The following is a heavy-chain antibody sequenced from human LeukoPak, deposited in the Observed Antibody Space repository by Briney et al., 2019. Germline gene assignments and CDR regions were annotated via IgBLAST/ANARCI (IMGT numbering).Heavy chain of an antibody. J-gene: IGHJ3*02. CDR2: ISYNGNQ. CDR1: GFTFVNYG. Sequence: GGSLRLSCAASGFTFVNYGFHWVRQAPVKALEWVAFISYNGNQKYRECVKGGFTISRANAKNTLYLHMNRLRPEDTAVYYCARDPLDISRWANAFDIWGQGTMVTVSS. V-gene: IGHV3-30-3*01. D-gene: IGHD2-2*03. CDR3: ARDPLDISRWANAFDI.